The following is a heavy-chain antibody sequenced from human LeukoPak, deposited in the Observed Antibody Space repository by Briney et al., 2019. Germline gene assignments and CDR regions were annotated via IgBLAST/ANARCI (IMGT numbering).Heavy chain of an antibody. D-gene: IGHD3-22*01. V-gene: IGHV4-59*01. CDR2: IYYSGST. J-gene: IGHJ4*02. Sequence: PSETLSLTCTVSGGSISGYYWSWIRQPPGKGLEWIGYIYYSGSTNYNPSLKSRVTISVDTSKNQFSLKLSSVTAADTAVYYCARLVTYYYDSSGYPNRIFDYWGQGTLVTVSS. CDR3: ARLVTYYYDSSGYPNRIFDY. CDR1: GGSISGYY.